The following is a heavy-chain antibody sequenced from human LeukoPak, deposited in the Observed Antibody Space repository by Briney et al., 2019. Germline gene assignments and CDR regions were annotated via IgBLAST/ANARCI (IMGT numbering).Heavy chain of an antibody. J-gene: IGHJ4*02. CDR3: ARDNPYYYLY. D-gene: IGHD3-22*01. V-gene: IGHV1-18*01. CDR2: NSAYNGDT. CDR1: GYTFTNYG. Sequence: GASVKVSCKASGYTFTNYGISWLRQAPGQGLEWMGWNSAYNGDTKYAQNLQGRVTMTTDTSTSTAYMELRSLRSDDTAVYYCARDNPYYYLYWGQGTLVTVSS.